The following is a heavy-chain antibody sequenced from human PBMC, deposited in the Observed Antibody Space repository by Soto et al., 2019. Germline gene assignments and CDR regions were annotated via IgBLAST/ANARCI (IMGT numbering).Heavy chain of an antibody. J-gene: IGHJ4*02. Sequence: EVQLLESGGGLVQPGGSLRLSCAASGFSFSDYAMNWVRQAPGRGLEWVTAITSGGNTYYAESVRGRFTVSRDNSKNTLFLQMNSVRGEDTAVYYCAKDFRRRGSGYDLGDYWGQGTLVTVSS. CDR2: ITSGGNT. V-gene: IGHV3-23*01. CDR3: AKDFRRRGSGYDLGDY. CDR1: GFSFSDYA. D-gene: IGHD5-12*01.